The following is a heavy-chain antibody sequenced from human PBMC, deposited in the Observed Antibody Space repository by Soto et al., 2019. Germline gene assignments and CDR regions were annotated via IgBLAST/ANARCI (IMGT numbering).Heavy chain of an antibody. CDR1: EFTFSGYW. CDR3: ARARGGSGSYYTPEHGFDY. Sequence: PGGSLRLSCAASEFTFSGYWMHWVRQAPGKGLEWVANIKEDGSESYYVDSVKGRFTISRDNAKHSLYLQMNSLRAEDTAVYYCARARGGSGSYYTPEHGFDYWGQGTLVTVSS. J-gene: IGHJ4*02. V-gene: IGHV3-7*01. D-gene: IGHD3-10*01. CDR2: IKEDGSES.